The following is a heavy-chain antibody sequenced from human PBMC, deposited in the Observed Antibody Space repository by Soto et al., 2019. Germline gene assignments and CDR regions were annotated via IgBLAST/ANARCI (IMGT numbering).Heavy chain of an antibody. V-gene: IGHV3-23*01. D-gene: IGHD2-15*01. J-gene: IGHJ4*02. CDR1: GFIFGNYA. CDR2: VTGSGGST. CDR3: ASGTNPENVVVVAAMFY. Sequence: PGGSLRLSCAASGFIFGNYAMTWVRQAPGKGLEWVSAVTGSGGSTYYADSVKGRFSISRDNSKNTLHLQMSALRAEDTAVYYCASGTNPENVVVVAAMFYWGQGTLVTAPQ.